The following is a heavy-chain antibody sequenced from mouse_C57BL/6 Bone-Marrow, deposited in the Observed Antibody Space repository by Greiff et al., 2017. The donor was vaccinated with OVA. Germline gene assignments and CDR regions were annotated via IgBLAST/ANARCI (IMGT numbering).Heavy chain of an antibody. D-gene: IGHD2-5*01. CDR2: IYPGGGDT. CDR3: ARWGSYSNYRFDY. V-gene: IGHV1-82*01. Sequence: QVQLQQSGPELVKPGASVKISCKASGYAFSSSWMNWVKQRPGKGLEWIGRIYPGGGDTNYNGKFKGKATLTADKSSCTAYMQLSSLTSEDSAVYFCARWGSYSNYRFDYWGQGTTLTVSS. CDR1: GYAFSSSW. J-gene: IGHJ2*01.